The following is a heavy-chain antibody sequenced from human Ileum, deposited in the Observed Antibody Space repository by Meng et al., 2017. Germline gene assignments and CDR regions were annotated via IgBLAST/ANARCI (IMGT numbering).Heavy chain of an antibody. Sequence: QVQLQQWGAGRLKHAETLSLTCVVYGGSFSANYWTWSRQPPGKGLEWIGEINHNGNTNYKPSLKSRVTISVDTSKKQFSLRLTSVTAADTAVYYCASARYDNWGQGTLVTVSS. J-gene: IGHJ4*02. CDR1: GGSFSANY. CDR3: ASARYDN. V-gene: IGHV4-34*01. CDR2: INHNGNT.